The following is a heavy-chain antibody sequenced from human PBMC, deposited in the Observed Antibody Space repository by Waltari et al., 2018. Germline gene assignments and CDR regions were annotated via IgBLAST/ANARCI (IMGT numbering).Heavy chain of an antibody. J-gene: IGHJ3*02. Sequence: QVQLVQSGAEVKKPGASVKVSCKVSGYTLTELSMHWVRQAPGKGLEWMGGFVPEDGETIYSQKFQGRVTMTEDNSTDTAYMELSSLRSEDTAVYYCATDRGVTNAFDIWGQGTMVTVSS. V-gene: IGHV1-24*01. D-gene: IGHD3-10*01. CDR2: FVPEDGET. CDR3: ATDRGVTNAFDI. CDR1: GYTLTELS.